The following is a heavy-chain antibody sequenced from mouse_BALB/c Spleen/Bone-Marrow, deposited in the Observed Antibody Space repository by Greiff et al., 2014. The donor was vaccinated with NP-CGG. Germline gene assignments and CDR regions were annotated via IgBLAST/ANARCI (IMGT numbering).Heavy chain of an antibody. CDR1: GYAFSNYW. CDR2: IYPGDGDT. Sequence: LQESGADLVRPGSSVKISCKASGYAFSNYWMNWVKQRPGQGLEWIGQIYPGDGDTNYNGKFKGKATLTADKSSGTAYMQLSSLTSEDSAVYFCARCDGYSYYFDYWGQGTTLTVSS. CDR3: ARCDGYSYYFDY. J-gene: IGHJ2*01. D-gene: IGHD2-3*01. V-gene: IGHV1-80*01.